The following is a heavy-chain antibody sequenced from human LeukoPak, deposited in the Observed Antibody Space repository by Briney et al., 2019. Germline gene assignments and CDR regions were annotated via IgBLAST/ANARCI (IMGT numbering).Heavy chain of an antibody. CDR2: ISGSTGST. J-gene: IGHJ4*02. Sequence: GSLLLSCAASGFTFSSYAMSWVRPAPGKGLEWVSAISGSTGSTYYADSVKGRFTISRDNSKNTLHLQMNSLRAEDTAVYYCAKGKSSSGRDYWGQGTLVTVSS. CDR3: AKGKSSSGRDY. CDR1: GFTFSSYA. V-gene: IGHV3-23*01. D-gene: IGHD6-19*01.